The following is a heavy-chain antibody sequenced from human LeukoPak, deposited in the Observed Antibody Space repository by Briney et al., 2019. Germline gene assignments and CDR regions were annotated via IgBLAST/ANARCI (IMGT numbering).Heavy chain of an antibody. CDR2: MNPNSGNT. CDR1: GYTFTSYD. V-gene: IGHV1-8*01. Sequence: ASVKVSCKASGYTFTSYDINWVRQAPGQGLEWMGWMNPNSGNTGYAQKFQGRVTMTRNTSISTAYMELSSLRSEDTAVYYCARSLAGYYYMDVWGKGTTVTVSS. CDR3: ARSLAGYYYMDV. J-gene: IGHJ6*03. D-gene: IGHD6-25*01.